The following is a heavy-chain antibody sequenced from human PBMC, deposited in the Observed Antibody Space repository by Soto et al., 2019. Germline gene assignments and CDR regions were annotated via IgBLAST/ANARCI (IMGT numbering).Heavy chain of an antibody. Sequence: QVQLQESGPGLVKPSETLSLTCTVSGGSISSYYWSWIRQPPGKGLEWIGYIYYSGSTNYNPSLKSRVTISVDTSKNQCSLKLSSVTAADTAVYYCARNKGDSRAFDIWGQGTMVTVSS. CDR1: GGSISSYY. J-gene: IGHJ3*02. V-gene: IGHV4-59*01. CDR2: IYYSGST. CDR3: ARNKGDSRAFDI. D-gene: IGHD3-16*01.